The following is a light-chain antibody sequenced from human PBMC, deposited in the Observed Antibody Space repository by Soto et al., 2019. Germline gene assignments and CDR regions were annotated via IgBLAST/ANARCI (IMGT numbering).Light chain of an antibody. CDR2: GAS. CDR1: QSVDRNS. V-gene: IGKV3-20*01. CDR3: QQYGSSPRT. Sequence: DNVLTQSPSTLSLPPGERAALSCRASQSVDRNSLAWYQQRPGQAPRLLIYGASYRATGIPDRFSGSGSGTDFTLTISRLEPEDFAVYYCQQYGSSPRTFGQGTKVEI. J-gene: IGKJ1*01.